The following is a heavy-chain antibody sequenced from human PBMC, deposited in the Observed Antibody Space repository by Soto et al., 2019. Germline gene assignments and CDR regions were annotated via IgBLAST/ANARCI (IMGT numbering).Heavy chain of an antibody. CDR1: GYTFTGYY. V-gene: IGHV1-2*04. J-gene: IGHJ6*02. CDR3: ARDLSPLIAAAGPHHSYGMDV. D-gene: IGHD6-13*01. CDR2: INPNSGGT. Sequence: ASVKVSCKASGYTFTGYYMHWVRQAPGQGLEWMGWINPNSGGTNYAQKFQGWVTMTRDTSISTAYMELSRLRSDDTAVYYCARDLSPLIAAAGPHHSYGMDVWGQGTTVTVSS.